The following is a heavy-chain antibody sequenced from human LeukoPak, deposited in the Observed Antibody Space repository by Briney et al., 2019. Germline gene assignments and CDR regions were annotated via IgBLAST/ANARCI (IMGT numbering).Heavy chain of an antibody. CDR3: AREAVTSSDY. Sequence: PGGSLRLSCAASGFTFSTYSMTWVRQAPGKGLEWVSYISSTSSGKYYADSVRGRFTISRDNGKNSLYLQMNSLRAEDTAVYYCAREAVTSSDYWGQGTLVTVSS. CDR1: GFTFSTYS. CDR2: ISSTSSGK. J-gene: IGHJ4*02. V-gene: IGHV3-48*01. D-gene: IGHD2-21*02.